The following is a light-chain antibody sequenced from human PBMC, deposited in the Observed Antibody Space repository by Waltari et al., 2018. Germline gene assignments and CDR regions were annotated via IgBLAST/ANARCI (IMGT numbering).Light chain of an antibody. J-gene: IGKJ1*01. V-gene: IGKV3-20*01. Sequence: VLTQSPGTQSLSPGERATLSCRASQSVIKYLAWYQQKPGRAPRLLIYHASTRATGIPDRFSGSGSGTDFRLTISRLEPEDFAVYYCQKYDSLPATFGQGTRVEIK. CDR2: HAS. CDR1: QSVIKY. CDR3: QKYDSLPAT.